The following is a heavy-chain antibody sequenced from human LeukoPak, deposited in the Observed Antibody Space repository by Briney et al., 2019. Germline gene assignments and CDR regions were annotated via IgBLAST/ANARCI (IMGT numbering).Heavy chain of an antibody. D-gene: IGHD3-3*02. J-gene: IGHJ4*02. V-gene: IGHV3-7*01. CDR2: IKEDGSEK. Sequence: GGSLRLSCAASGFTFSNYWMSWVRQAPGKGLEWVANIKEDGSEKYYVDSVKGRFAISRDNAKNSLYLQMNSLRVEDTAVYYCAKVPGSVFGVDNYFDYWGQGALVTVSS. CDR3: AKVPGSVFGVDNYFDY. CDR1: GFTFSNYW.